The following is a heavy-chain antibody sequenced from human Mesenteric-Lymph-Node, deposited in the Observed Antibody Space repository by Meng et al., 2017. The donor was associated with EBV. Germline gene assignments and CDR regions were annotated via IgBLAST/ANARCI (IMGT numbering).Heavy chain of an antibody. J-gene: IGHJ4*02. V-gene: IGHV4-34*01. CDR3: ARGYGSGHL. Sequence: VQLQQWGVGLLQPSETLSLPCAVYGGSFSVYYWSWIRQPPGKGLEWIGEINHSGSTNYNPSLKSLVTISVDTSKNQFSLKLSSVTAADTAVYYCARGYGSGHLWGQGTLVTVSS. CDR2: INHSGST. CDR1: GGSFSVYY. D-gene: IGHD3-10*01.